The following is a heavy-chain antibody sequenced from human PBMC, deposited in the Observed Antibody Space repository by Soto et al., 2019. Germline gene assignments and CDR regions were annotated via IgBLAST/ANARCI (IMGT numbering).Heavy chain of an antibody. Sequence: QVQLRESGPGLVKPSQALSLVCSVSGDSITSGGYYWTWLRQRPGKCLEWIGYIYFTGSAYYNPSLKSRMTMSVDTSKNQFSLRLTSVTAADTAFYYCARERVLRSGWFDPWGPGTLLTVS. CDR2: IYFTGSA. J-gene: IGHJ5*02. V-gene: IGHV4-31*03. CDR1: GDSITSGGYY. CDR3: ARERVLRSGWFDP. D-gene: IGHD1-26*01.